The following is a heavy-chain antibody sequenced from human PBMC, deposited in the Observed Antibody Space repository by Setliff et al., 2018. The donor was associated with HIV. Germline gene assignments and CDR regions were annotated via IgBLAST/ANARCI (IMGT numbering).Heavy chain of an antibody. V-gene: IGHV4-61*02. J-gene: IGHJ4*02. CDR3: AGGRYFRDISDSRFDF. Sequence: PSETLSLTCTVSGGSISSGNYYWSWIRQPAGKGLEWIGRIYTSGSTNYNPSLKSRVTISVDSSKNQFSLKLNSMTAADTAMYYCAGGRYFRDISDSRFDFWGQGKLVTVSS. D-gene: IGHD2-21*02. CDR1: GGSISSGNYY. CDR2: IYTSGST.